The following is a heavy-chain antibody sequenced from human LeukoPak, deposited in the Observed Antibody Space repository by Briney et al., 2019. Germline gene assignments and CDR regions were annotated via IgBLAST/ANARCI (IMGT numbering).Heavy chain of an antibody. CDR1: GFSFSNYW. J-gene: IGHJ4*02. Sequence: GGSLRLSCAAFGFSFSNYWMSWVRQAPGKGLEWVASINQDGSEKYYVDSVKGRFAISRDNAKNSLYLQMNSLRDEDTAVYYCAREESGSYFSWSVGYFDYWGQGTLVTVSS. V-gene: IGHV3-7*01. D-gene: IGHD1-26*01. CDR2: INQDGSEK. CDR3: AREESGSYFSWSVGYFDY.